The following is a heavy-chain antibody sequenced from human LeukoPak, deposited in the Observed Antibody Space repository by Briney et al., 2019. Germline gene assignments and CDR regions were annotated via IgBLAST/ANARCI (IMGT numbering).Heavy chain of an antibody. J-gene: IGHJ4*02. CDR1: GYTFTSYY. Sequence: ASVKVPCKASGYTFTSYYIHWVRQAPGQGLEWMGLIDPSGGSTRYAQKFQGRVTMTRDTSTSTVFLEVSSLKSEDTAVYYCARAFFGLGADWGQGTLVTVSS. V-gene: IGHV1-46*01. D-gene: IGHD3-10*01. CDR3: ARAFFGLGAD. CDR2: IDPSGGST.